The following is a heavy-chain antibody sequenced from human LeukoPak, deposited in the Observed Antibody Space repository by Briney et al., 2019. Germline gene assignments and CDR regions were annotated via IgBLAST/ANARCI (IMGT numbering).Heavy chain of an antibody. CDR1: GYTFTGYY. D-gene: IGHD6-19*01. V-gene: IGHV1-2*02. J-gene: IGHJ4*02. CDR3: ARDSSGWYSDY. CDR2: INPNSGGT. Sequence: GASVKVSCKASGYTFTGYYMHWVRQAPGQGLEWMGWINPNSGGTNHAQKFQGRVTMTRDTSISTAYMELSRLRSDDTAVYYCARDSSGWYSDYWGQGTLVTVSS.